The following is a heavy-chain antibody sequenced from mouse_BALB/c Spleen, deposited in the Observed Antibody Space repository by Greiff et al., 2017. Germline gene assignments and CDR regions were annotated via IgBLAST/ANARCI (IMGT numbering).Heavy chain of an antibody. CDR2: IRLKSDNYAT. Sequence: EVKLVESGGGLVQPGGSMKLSCVASGFTFSSYWMSWVRQSPEKGLEWVAEIRLKSDNYATHYAESVKGKFTISRDDSKSRLYLQMNSLRAEDTGIYYCTDRIVYWGQGTTLTVSS. CDR3: TDRIVY. J-gene: IGHJ2*01. CDR1: GFTFSSYW. V-gene: IGHV6-3*01.